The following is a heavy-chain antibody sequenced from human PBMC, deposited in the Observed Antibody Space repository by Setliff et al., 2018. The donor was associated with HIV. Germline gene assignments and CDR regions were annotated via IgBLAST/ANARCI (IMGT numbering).Heavy chain of an antibody. V-gene: IGHV4-34*01. CDR1: GGSFPAYY. Sequence: ETLSLTCAVYGGSFPAYYWNWIRQPPGKGPEWIGEINYDGDTTYNPSLKNRVKMFIDTSKKQFSLKVASVTAADTAVYYCATGLIMAPDYWGQGSLVTVSS. CDR2: INYDGDT. CDR3: ATGLIMAPDY. D-gene: IGHD2-8*01. J-gene: IGHJ4*02.